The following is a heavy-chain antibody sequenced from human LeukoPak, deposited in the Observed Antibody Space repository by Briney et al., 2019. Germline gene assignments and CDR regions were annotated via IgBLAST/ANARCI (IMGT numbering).Heavy chain of an antibody. CDR2: INHSGST. CDR3: ATERGYSYGPFDY. CDR1: GGSFSGYY. D-gene: IGHD5-18*01. V-gene: IGHV4-34*01. Sequence: PSETLSLTCADYGGSFSGYYWSWIRQPPGKGLEWIGEINHSGSTNYNPSLKSRVTISVDTSKNQFSLKLSSVTAADTAVYNCATERGYSYGPFDYWGQGTLVTVSS. J-gene: IGHJ4*02.